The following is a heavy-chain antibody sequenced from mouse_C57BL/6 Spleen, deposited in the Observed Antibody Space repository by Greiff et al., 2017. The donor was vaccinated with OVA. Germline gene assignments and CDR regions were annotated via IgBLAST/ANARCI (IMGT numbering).Heavy chain of an antibody. J-gene: IGHJ4*01. Sequence: EVKVVESGGGLVKPGGSLKLSCAASGFTFSDYGMHWVRQAPEKGLEWVAYISSGSSTIYYADTVKGRFTISRDNAKNTLFLQMTSLRSEDTAMYYCARPRLLRHYYAMDYWGQGTSVTVSS. V-gene: IGHV5-17*01. CDR2: ISSGSSTI. CDR1: GFTFSDYG. D-gene: IGHD2-3*01. CDR3: ARPRLLRHYYAMDY.